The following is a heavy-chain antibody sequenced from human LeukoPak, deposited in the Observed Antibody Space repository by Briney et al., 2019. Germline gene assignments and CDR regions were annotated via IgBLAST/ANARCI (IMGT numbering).Heavy chain of an antibody. D-gene: IGHD3-10*01. CDR2: IYSGGST. J-gene: IGHJ4*02. CDR1: GFTFSSYA. CDR3: ARKYGSGSFDY. Sequence: GGSLRLSCAASGFTFSSYAMSWVRQAPGKGLEWVSVIYSGGSTYYADSVKGRFTISRDNSKNTLYLQMNSLRAEDTAVYYCARKYGSGSFDYWGQGTLVTVSS. V-gene: IGHV3-66*01.